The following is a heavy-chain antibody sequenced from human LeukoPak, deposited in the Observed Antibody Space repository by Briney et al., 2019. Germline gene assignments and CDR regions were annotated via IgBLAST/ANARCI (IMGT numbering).Heavy chain of an antibody. V-gene: IGHV3-48*04. D-gene: IGHD6-19*01. CDR2: ISRNGDVI. CDR1: GFVFSDFG. Sequence: PGGSLRLSCAASGFVFSDFGMNWVRQTPGRGLEWISYISRNGDVIYYLDPVKGRFAISRDNSKNSLYLQMNSLRVDDTALYYCVRASIGKQWLTYYYHGMDVWGQGTTVIVSS. CDR3: VRASIGKQWLTYYYHGMDV. J-gene: IGHJ6*02.